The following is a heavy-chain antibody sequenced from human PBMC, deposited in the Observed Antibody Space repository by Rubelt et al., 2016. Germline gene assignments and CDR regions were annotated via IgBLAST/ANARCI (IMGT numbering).Heavy chain of an antibody. CDR2: IWYDGSNK. Sequence: GESGGGVVQPGRSLRLSCAASGFTFSSYGMHWVRQAPGKGLHWVAVIWYDGSNKYYADSVKGRFTISRDNAKNSLYLQMSSLRAEDTAVYYCAKDLTKSPVLQFLERARHYFYGVDVWGQGTAVTVSS. CDR3: AKDLTKSPVLQFLERARHYFYGVDV. CDR1: GFTFSSYG. V-gene: IGHV3-33*03. J-gene: IGHJ6*02. D-gene: IGHD3-3*01.